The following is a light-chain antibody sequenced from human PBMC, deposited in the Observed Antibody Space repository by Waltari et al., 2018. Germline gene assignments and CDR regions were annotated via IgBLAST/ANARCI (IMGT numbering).Light chain of an antibody. J-gene: IGLJ3*02. CDR3: APWDVGLSAWM. V-gene: IGLV1-47*01. CDR1: SSNIGSNL. CDR2: RDS. Sequence: QSVLTQPPSASGTPGQRVTMSCSGNSSNIGSNLVYWYQHLPGTAPKLLIYRDSQRPTGVPGRVSGSRSGQSACLAISGLRSDDEADYYCAPWDVGLSAWMFGGGTKLTVL.